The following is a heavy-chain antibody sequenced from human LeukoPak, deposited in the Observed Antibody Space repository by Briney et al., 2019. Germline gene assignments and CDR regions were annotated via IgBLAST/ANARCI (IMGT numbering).Heavy chain of an antibody. CDR2: ISWNSGSI. J-gene: IGHJ3*02. D-gene: IGHD3-10*01. CDR1: GVTFSSYA. V-gene: IGHV3-9*01. Sequence: PGGSLRLSCAASGVTFSSYAMSWVRQTPGKGLEWVSGISWNSGSIGYADSVKGRFTISRDNAKNSLYLQMNSLRAEDTALYYCAKDRGSGSYFGGAFDIWGQGTMVTVSS. CDR3: AKDRGSGSYFGGAFDI.